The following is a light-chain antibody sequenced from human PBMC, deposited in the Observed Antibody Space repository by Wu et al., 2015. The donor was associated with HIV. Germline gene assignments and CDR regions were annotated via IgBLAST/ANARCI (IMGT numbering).Light chain of an antibody. J-gene: IGKJ4*01. V-gene: IGKV3-11*01. CDR3: QQRSDWPPLT. Sequence: EIVLTQSPATLSLSPGERATLSCRASQSVGSYLAWYQQKPGQAPRLLIYDASNRATGIPAGFSGSGSGTDFTLIISSLEPEDFATYYCQQRSDWPPLTFGGGTKVEIK. CDR2: DAS. CDR1: QSVGSY.